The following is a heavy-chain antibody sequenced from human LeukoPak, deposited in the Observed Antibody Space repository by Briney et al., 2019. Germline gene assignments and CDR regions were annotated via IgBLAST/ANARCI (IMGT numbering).Heavy chain of an antibody. J-gene: IGHJ4*02. CDR2: IRSRTKGYAT. CDR1: GMSLSDSA. CDR3: IRHVEFQRPY. D-gene: IGHD3-10*01. Sequence: GGSLRLSCAASGMSLSDSAMNWVRQAPGKGLEWLAHIRSRTKGYATAYAASVTGRFVISRDDVENMAFLQMTSLETEDTAVYYCIRHVEFQRPYWAQGVQVTVSS. V-gene: IGHV3-73*01.